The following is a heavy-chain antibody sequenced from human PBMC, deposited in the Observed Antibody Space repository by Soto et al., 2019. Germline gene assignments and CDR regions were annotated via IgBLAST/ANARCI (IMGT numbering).Heavy chain of an antibody. Sequence: SVKVSCQASGGTFSSYAISWVRQAPGQGLEWMGGIIPIFGTANYAQKFQGRVTITADESTSTAYMELSSLRAEDTAVYYCARVGATWRVSYYFDYWGQGTLVTVSS. J-gene: IGHJ4*02. CDR2: IIPIFGTA. V-gene: IGHV1-69*13. D-gene: IGHD1-26*01. CDR3: ARVGATWRVSYYFDY. CDR1: GGTFSSYA.